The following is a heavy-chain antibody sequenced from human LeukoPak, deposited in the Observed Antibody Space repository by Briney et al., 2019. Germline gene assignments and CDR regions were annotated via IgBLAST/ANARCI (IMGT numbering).Heavy chain of an antibody. D-gene: IGHD6-13*01. J-gene: IGHJ5*02. CDR2: IYYSGST. CDR3: ARLSPSGYSSNWAWFDP. CDR1: GGSISSSTYY. V-gene: IGHV4-61*05. Sequence: PSETLSLTCTVSGGSISSSTYYWSWIRQPPGKGLEWIGYIYYSGSTNYNPSLKSRVTISVDTSKNQFSLKLSSVTAADTAVYYCARLSPSGYSSNWAWFDPWGQGTLVTVSS.